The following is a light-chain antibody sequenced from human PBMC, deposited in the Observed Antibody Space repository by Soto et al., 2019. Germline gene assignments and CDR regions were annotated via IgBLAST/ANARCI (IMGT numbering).Light chain of an antibody. V-gene: IGLV2-14*01. J-gene: IGLJ1*01. CDR3: SSYTSSSTRD. Sequence: QSALTQPASVSGSPGQSITISCTGTSSDLGGYNYVSWYQQHPGKAPNLMIYEVSNRPSGVSNRFSGSKSGNTASLTISGLQAEDEADYYCSSYTSSSTRDFGTGTKLTV. CDR2: EVS. CDR1: SSDLGGYNY.